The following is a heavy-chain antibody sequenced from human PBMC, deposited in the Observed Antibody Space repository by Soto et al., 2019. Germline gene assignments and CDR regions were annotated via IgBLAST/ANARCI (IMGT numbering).Heavy chain of an antibody. V-gene: IGHV3-49*03. J-gene: IGHJ6*02. CDR3: TRDTIEHVTLYYYYGMDV. Sequence: PGGSLRLSCTASGFTFGDYAMSWFRQAPGKGLEWVGFIRSKAYGGTTEYAASVKGRFTISRDDSKSIAYLQMNSLKTEDTAVYYCTRDTIEHVTLYYYYGMDVWGQGNTVTVSS. D-gene: IGHD2-2*01. CDR1: GFTFGDYA. CDR2: IRSKAYGGTT.